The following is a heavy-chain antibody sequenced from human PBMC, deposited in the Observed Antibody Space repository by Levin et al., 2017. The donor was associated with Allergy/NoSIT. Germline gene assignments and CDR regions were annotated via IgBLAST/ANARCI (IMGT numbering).Heavy chain of an antibody. V-gene: IGHV1-69*06. CDR3: ARGYSSSSHRLLQYYYYGMDV. Sequence: SVKVSCKASGGTFSSYAISWVRQAPGQGLEWMGGIIPIFGTANYAQKFQGRVTITADKSTSTAYMELSSLRSEDTAVYYCARGYSSSSHRLLQYYYYGMDVWGQGTTVTVSS. CDR1: GGTFSSYA. D-gene: IGHD6-6*01. CDR2: IIPIFGTA. J-gene: IGHJ6*02.